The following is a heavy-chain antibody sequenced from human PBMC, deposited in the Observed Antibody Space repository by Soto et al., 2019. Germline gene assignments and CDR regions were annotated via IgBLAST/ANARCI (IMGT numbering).Heavy chain of an antibody. Sequence: PSETLSLTCTVSGGSSSSSSHYWGWIRQPPGKGPEWIGSIHYSGSPHYNPSLKSRVTISVDTSKNQLSLKLNSVTAAGTAVYYCARLGLNMLVVAPFDYWGQGTLVTVSS. CDR2: IHYSGSP. V-gene: IGHV4-39*01. CDR3: ARLGLNMLVVAPFDY. D-gene: IGHD3-22*01. CDR1: GGSSSSSSHY. J-gene: IGHJ4*02.